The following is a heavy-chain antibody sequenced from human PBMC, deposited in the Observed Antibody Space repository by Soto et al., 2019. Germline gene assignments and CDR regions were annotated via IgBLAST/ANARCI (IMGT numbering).Heavy chain of an antibody. CDR1: GYTFTGYA. CDR3: ARAVAVAADFDY. V-gene: IGHV1-3*01. CDR2: INAGNGNT. Sequence: SVNVSCKASGYTFTGYAMHWVRQAPGQRLEWMGWINAGNGNTKYSQKFQGRVAITRDTSASTAYMELSSLRSEDTAVYYCARAVAVAADFDYWGQGTLVTVSS. D-gene: IGHD6-19*01. J-gene: IGHJ4*02.